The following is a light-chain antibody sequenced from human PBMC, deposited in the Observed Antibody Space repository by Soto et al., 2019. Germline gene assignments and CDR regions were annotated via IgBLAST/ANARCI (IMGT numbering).Light chain of an antibody. Sequence: EIVLTQSPGTLSLSPGERATLSCRASQSLRSSYLGWYQQRPGQPPRFLIYGASSRATGIPDRFSGSGSGTDFTLTISRLEPEDFAVYYCHQYGGSPPETFGQGTKVEIK. V-gene: IGKV3-20*01. J-gene: IGKJ1*01. CDR2: GAS. CDR3: HQYGGSPPET. CDR1: QSLRSSY.